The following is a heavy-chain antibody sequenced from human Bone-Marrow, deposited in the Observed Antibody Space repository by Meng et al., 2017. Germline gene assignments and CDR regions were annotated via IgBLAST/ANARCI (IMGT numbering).Heavy chain of an antibody. V-gene: IGHV1-8*01. CDR2: MNPNSGNT. CDR3: ARDLLEGYYDSSGYYFREVRLDY. Sequence: ASVKVSCKASGYTFTSYDINWVRQATGQGLEWMGWMNPNSGNTGYAQKFQGRVTITADKSTSTAYMELSSLRSEDTAVYYCARDLLEGYYDSSGYYFREVRLDYWGQGTLVTVSS. CDR1: GYTFTSYD. D-gene: IGHD3-22*01. J-gene: IGHJ4*02.